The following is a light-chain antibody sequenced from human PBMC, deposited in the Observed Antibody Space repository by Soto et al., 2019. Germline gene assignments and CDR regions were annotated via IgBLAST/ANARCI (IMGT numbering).Light chain of an antibody. CDR2: DDS. CDR3: QVWDSPSDHQV. V-gene: IGLV3-21*02. CDR1: NIGSKS. J-gene: IGLJ3*02. Sequence: SYELTQPPSVSVAPGQTARITCGGNNIGSKSVHWYQQKPGQAPVLVVYDDSDRPSGIPERFSGSNSGNTATLTISWVEAGDEADYYCQVWDSPSDHQVFGGGTQLTVL.